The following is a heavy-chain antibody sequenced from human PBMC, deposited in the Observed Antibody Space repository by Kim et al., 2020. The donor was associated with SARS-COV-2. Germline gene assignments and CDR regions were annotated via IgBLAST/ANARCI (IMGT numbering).Heavy chain of an antibody. D-gene: IGHD6-13*01. Sequence: SETLSLTCAVSGGSISSSNWWSWVRQPPGKGLEWIGEIYHSGSTNYNPSLKSRVTISVDKSKNQFSLKLSSVTAADTAVYYCARTYSSSWYNYYYGMDVWGKGTTVTVSS. CDR2: IYHSGST. V-gene: IGHV4-4*02. CDR3: ARTYSSSWYNYYYGMDV. CDR1: GGSISSSNW. J-gene: IGHJ6*04.